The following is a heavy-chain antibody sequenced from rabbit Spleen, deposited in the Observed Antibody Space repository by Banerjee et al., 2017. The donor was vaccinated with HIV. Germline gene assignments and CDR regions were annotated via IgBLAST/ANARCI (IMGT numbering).Heavy chain of an antibody. Sequence: QEQLEESGGDLVKPGTSLTLTCKASGLDLSSRYWICWVRQAPGKGLEWIACIYNGDGSTYYASWVNGRFTISRSTSLNTVTLQMTSLTAADTATYFCARDTGTSFSTYGMDLWGQGTLVTVS. CDR3: ARDTGTSFSTYGMDL. CDR1: GLDLSSRYW. V-gene: IGHV1S47*01. CDR2: IYNGDGST. J-gene: IGHJ6*01. D-gene: IGHD8-1*01.